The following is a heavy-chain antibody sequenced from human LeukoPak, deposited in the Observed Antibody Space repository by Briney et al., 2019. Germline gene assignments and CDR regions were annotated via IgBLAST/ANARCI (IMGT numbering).Heavy chain of an antibody. J-gene: IGHJ4*02. V-gene: IGHV3-15*01. Sequence: GGSLRLSCVASGFTFSDAWMSWVRQAPGKGLKWVGRIKSKIDGGTIDYAAPVKGRFTISGDDSRNTLYLQMNSLKTEDTAVYYCTTRRQDGCWGQGTLVTVS. CDR2: IKSKIDGGTI. D-gene: IGHD6-25*01. CDR1: GFTFSDAW. CDR3: TTRRQDGC.